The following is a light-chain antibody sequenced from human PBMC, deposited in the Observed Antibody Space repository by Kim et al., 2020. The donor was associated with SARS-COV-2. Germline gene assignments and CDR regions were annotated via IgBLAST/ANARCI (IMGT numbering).Light chain of an antibody. CDR2: GKN. CDR1: SLRSYY. Sequence: AVGQTVRITCQGDSLRSYYASWYQQKPGQAPVLVIYGKNNRPSGIPDRFSGSRSGNTASLTITGAQAEDEADYYCNSRDSSGSHVVFGGGTQLTVL. V-gene: IGLV3-19*01. J-gene: IGLJ2*01. CDR3: NSRDSSGSHVV.